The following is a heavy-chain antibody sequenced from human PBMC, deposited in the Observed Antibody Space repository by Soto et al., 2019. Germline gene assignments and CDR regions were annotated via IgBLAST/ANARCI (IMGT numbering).Heavy chain of an antibody. CDR3: GRGGSDSPMAPGY. D-gene: IGHD5-18*01. Sequence: QPGGSLRLSCAASGFTFSRYWMHWVRQAPGKGLVWVSRINPDGSDTDYADSVKGRFTISRDNAKNTVYLQMNSLRADDTAVFYCGRGGSDSPMAPGYWGQGTLVTVYS. J-gene: IGHJ4*02. V-gene: IGHV3-74*01. CDR2: INPDGSDT. CDR1: GFTFSRYW.